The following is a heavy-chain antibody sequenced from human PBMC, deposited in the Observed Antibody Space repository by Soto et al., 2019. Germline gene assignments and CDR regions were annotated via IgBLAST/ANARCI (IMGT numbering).Heavy chain of an antibody. J-gene: IGHJ4*02. CDR1: GFTFSDYY. V-gene: IGHV3-11*01. Sequence: QVQVVESGGGLVKPGGSLRLSCVASGFTFSDYYMGWVRLAPGKGLEWVSYLSQTATAIHYADSVRGRFTISRDNAKNSLYLDMSSLRAEDTAMYYCARWSSAFDYWGRGTRVTVSS. CDR2: LSQTATAI. CDR3: ARWSSAFDY.